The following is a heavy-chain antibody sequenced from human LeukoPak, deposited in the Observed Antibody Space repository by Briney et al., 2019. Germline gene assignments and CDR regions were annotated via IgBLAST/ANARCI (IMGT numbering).Heavy chain of an antibody. D-gene: IGHD6-13*01. Sequence: GGSLRLSCAASGFTFSIYEMNWVRQAPGKGLECVSYISSSGSTIYYADSVKGRFTISRDNAKNSLYLQITSLRAEDTAVYYCASGYSRRGGIDYWGQGTLVTVSS. CDR3: ASGYSRRGGIDY. CDR1: GFTFSIYE. CDR2: ISSSGSTI. V-gene: IGHV3-48*03. J-gene: IGHJ4*02.